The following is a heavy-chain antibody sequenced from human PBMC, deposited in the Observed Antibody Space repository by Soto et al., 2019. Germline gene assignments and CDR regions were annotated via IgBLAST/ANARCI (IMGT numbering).Heavy chain of an antibody. V-gene: IGHV1-18*01. CDR3: ARVGYCSGGSCYSDQYYFDY. D-gene: IGHD2-15*01. CDR1: GYTFTSYG. CDR2: ISAYNGNT. J-gene: IGHJ4*02. Sequence: ASVKVSCKASGYTFTSYGISWVRQAPGQGLEWMGWISAYNGNTNYAQKLQGRVTMTTDTSTSTAYMELRSLRSDDTAVYYCARVGYCSGGSCYSDQYYFDYWGQGTLVTVSS.